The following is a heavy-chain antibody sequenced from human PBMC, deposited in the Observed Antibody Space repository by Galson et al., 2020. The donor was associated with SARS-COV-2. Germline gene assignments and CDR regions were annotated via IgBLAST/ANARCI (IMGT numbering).Heavy chain of an antibody. CDR3: ARGAYYYDSSGYYHEGNDAFDI. CDR1: GYTFTSYG. Sequence: ASVKVSCKASGYTFTSYGISWVRQAPGQGLEWMGWISAYNGNTNYAQKLQGRVTMTTDTSTSTAYMELRSLRSDDTAVYYCARGAYYYDSSGYYHEGNDAFDIWGQGTMVTVSS. D-gene: IGHD3-22*01. V-gene: IGHV1-18*01. CDR2: ISAYNGNT. J-gene: IGHJ3*02.